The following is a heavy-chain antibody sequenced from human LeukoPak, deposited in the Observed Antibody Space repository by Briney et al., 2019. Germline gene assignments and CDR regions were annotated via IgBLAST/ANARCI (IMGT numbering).Heavy chain of an antibody. Sequence: GGSLRLSRAASGFTFDDYAMHWVRQAPGKGLEWVSGISWNSGSIGYADSVKGRFTISRDNAKNSLYLQMNSLRAEDMALYYCAKESGSSGWLDYWGQGTLVTVSS. J-gene: IGHJ4*02. CDR3: AKESGSSGWLDY. CDR2: ISWNSGSI. V-gene: IGHV3-9*03. CDR1: GFTFDDYA. D-gene: IGHD6-19*01.